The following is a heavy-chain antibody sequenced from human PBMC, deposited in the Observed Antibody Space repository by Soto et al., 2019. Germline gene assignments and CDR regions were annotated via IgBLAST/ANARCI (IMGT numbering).Heavy chain of an antibody. Sequence: QVQLVESGGGLVKPGGSLRLSCAASGFTFSDYYASWIRQAPGKGLEWVSYISGNSLDTNYADSVKGRFTISRDNADNSLHLQSNSLRVEDTAMYYCASGQQIRMADIWGQGTMVPVSS. CDR1: GFTFSDYY. V-gene: IGHV3-11*05. J-gene: IGHJ3*02. D-gene: IGHD6-13*01. CDR2: ISGNSLDT. CDR3: ASGQQIRMADI.